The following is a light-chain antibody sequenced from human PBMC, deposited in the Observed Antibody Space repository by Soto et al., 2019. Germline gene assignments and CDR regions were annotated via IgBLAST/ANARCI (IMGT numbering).Light chain of an antibody. Sequence: QSALTQPASVSGSPEQSITISCTGTSSDVGAYGYVSWYQQHPGKAPKLMIYEVSYRPSGVSNRFSGSKSGNAASLTISGLQAEDEADYYCSSYTTSSTVVFGGGTKLTVL. CDR2: EVS. V-gene: IGLV2-14*01. CDR3: SSYTTSSTVV. CDR1: SSDVGAYGY. J-gene: IGLJ2*01.